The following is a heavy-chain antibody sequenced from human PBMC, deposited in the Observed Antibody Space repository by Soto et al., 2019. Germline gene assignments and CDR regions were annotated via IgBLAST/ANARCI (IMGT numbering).Heavy chain of an antibody. J-gene: IGHJ4*02. CDR2: ISGNGEII. CDR3: ARDVEADTRPVFDF. D-gene: IGHD2-15*01. V-gene: IGHV3-11*01. Sequence: PGKGLEWISYISGNGEIIQYAASARGRFTISRDNAENSVYLEMDSLRAEDTALYYRARDVEADTRPVFDFLVRGTLVPGTS.